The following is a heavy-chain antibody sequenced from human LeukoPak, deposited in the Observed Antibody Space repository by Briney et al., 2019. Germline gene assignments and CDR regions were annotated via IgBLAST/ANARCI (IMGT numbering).Heavy chain of an antibody. D-gene: IGHD3-22*01. V-gene: IGHV5-51*01. CDR3: ARPDYYDSSGYYY. CDR2: IDPGASDT. J-gene: IGHJ4*02. Sequence: GESLKISCKGSGYSFTSYWIGWVRQMPGKGLEWMGIIDPGASDTRYSPSFQGQVTISADKSISTAYLQWSSLKASDTAMYYCARPDYYDSSGYYYWGQGTLVTVSS. CDR1: GYSFTSYW.